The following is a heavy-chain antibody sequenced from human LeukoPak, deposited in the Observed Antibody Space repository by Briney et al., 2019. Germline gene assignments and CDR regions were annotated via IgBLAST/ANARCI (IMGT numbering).Heavy chain of an antibody. CDR1: GLTFSSYA. V-gene: IGHV3-30-3*01. J-gene: IGHJ3*02. CDR3: ARGRNNDAFDI. Sequence: GGSLRLSCAASGLTFSSYAMHWVRQAPGKGLEWVAVISYDGSNKYYADSVKGRFTISRDNSKNTLYLQMNSLRAEDTAVYYCARGRNNDAFDIWGQGTMVTVSS. D-gene: IGHD1/OR15-1a*01. CDR2: ISYDGSNK.